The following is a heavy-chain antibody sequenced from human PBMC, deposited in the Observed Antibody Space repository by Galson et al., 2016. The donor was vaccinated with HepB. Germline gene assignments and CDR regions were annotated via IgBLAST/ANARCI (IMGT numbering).Heavy chain of an antibody. V-gene: IGHV3-72*01. CDR2: TRNKVNSYTT. J-gene: IGHJ3*02. D-gene: IGHD2/OR15-2a*01. CDR1: GFRFSEHY. Sequence: SLRLSCAASGFRFSEHYMGWVRQAPGKGLEWVGRTRNKVNSYTTEYAASVKGRFTISRDDSKNYLYLQMNSLKTEDTALYYCARPSGKYSGGFDIWGQETMVTVSS. CDR3: ARPSGKYSGGFDI.